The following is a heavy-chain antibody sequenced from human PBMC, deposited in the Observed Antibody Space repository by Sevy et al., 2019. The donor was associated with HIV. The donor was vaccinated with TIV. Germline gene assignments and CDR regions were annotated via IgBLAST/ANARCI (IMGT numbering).Heavy chain of an antibody. J-gene: IGHJ3*02. V-gene: IGHV3-21*01. CDR3: ARPYGSGSWEAFYI. CDR2: ITFSSNYI. Sequence: GGSLRLSCAASGFTFSTYTMNWVRQAPGKGLEWLSSITFSSNYIYYADSVKGRFTISRDNAKKSLFLQMNSLRAEDTAVYYCARPYGSGSWEAFYIWGQGTMVTVSS. D-gene: IGHD3-10*01. CDR1: GFTFSTYT.